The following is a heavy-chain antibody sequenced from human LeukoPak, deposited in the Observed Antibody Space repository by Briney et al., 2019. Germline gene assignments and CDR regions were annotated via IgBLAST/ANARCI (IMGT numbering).Heavy chain of an antibody. CDR1: GGSFSGYY. J-gene: IGHJ5*02. V-gene: IGHV4-59*01. CDR2: IYYSGSA. D-gene: IGHD1-7*01. Sequence: SETLSLTCAVYGGSFSGYYWSWIRQPPGKGLEWIGYIYYSGSANYNPSLKSRVTISVDTSKNQFSLKLSSVTAADTAVYYCARVDNWNYVDWFDPWGQGTLVTVSS. CDR3: ARVDNWNYVDWFDP.